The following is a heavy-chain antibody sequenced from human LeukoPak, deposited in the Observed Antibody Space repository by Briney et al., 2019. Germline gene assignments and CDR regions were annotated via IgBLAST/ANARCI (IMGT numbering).Heavy chain of an antibody. CDR3: ARGGFDY. CDR1: GFTFSSYG. V-gene: IGHV3-30*03. D-gene: IGHD3-16*01. Sequence: GRSLRLSCAASGFTFSSYGMHWVRQAPGKGLEWVAVISYDGSNKYYADSVKGRFTISRDNAKNSLDLQMNSLRAEDTAVYYCARGGFDYWGQGTLVTVPS. CDR2: ISYDGSNK. J-gene: IGHJ4*02.